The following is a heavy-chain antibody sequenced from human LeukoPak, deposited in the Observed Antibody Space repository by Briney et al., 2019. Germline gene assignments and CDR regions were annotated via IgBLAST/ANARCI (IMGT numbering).Heavy chain of an antibody. Sequence: PSETLSLTCTVSGASISSSSYYWGWIRQPPGKGLEWIGSIYYSGSTYYNPSLKSRVTISVDTSKNQFSLKLSSVTAADTAVYYCARTVYDFWSGYHDYWGQGTLVTVSS. D-gene: IGHD3-3*01. CDR2: IYYSGST. CDR1: GASISSSSYY. J-gene: IGHJ4*02. CDR3: ARTVYDFWSGYHDY. V-gene: IGHV4-39*01.